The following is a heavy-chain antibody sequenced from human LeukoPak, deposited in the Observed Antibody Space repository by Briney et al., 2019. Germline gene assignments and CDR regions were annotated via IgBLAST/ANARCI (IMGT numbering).Heavy chain of an antibody. CDR3: ARDLEPIAAAGPNWFDP. D-gene: IGHD6-13*01. J-gene: IGHJ5*02. CDR1: GYTFTSYG. CDR2: ISAYNGNT. Sequence: ASVKVSCKASGYTFTSYGISWVRQAPGQGLEWMGWISAYNGNTNYAQKLQGRVTMTTDTSTSTAYMELRSLRSDDTAVYYCARDLEPIAAAGPNWFDPWGQGTLVTVSS. V-gene: IGHV1-18*01.